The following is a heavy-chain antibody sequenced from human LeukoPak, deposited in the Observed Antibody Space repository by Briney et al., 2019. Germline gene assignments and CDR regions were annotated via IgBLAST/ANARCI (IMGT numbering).Heavy chain of an antibody. CDR2: IIPIFGTA. D-gene: IGHD3-3*01. J-gene: IGHJ4*02. V-gene: IGHV1-69*01. CDR3: ARDRHFGVVHFIDY. Sequence: IIPIFGTANYAQKFQGRVTITADESTSTAYMELSSLRSEDTAVYYCARDRHFGVVHFIDYWGQGTLVTVSS.